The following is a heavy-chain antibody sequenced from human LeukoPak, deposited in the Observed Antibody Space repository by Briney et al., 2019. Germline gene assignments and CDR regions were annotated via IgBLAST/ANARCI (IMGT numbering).Heavy chain of an antibody. Sequence: GGSLRLSRAASGFTFSNYWMYWVRQAPGKGLVWVSRISGDGSSTSYADSVKGRFTISRDNARNTLYLQMNSLTPEDTAMYYCARDLSWGGSDFWGQGTLVTVSS. CDR3: ARDLSWGGSDF. V-gene: IGHV3-74*01. J-gene: IGHJ4*02. CDR1: GFTFSNYW. D-gene: IGHD7-27*01. CDR2: ISGDGSST.